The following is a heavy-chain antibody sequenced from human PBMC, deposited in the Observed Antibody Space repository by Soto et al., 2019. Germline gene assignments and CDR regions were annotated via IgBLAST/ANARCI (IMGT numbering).Heavy chain of an antibody. CDR3: ARHYGSGSYSYYYYYGMDV. J-gene: IGHJ6*02. Sequence: GESLTISCQGSGYSFTSYWISWVRQLPGKGLEWMGRIDPSGSYTNYSPSFQGHVTISADKSISTAYLQWSSLKASDTAMYYCARHYGSGSYSYYYYYGMDVWGQGTTVTVSS. V-gene: IGHV5-10-1*01. CDR1: GYSFTSYW. D-gene: IGHD3-10*01. CDR2: IDPSGSYT.